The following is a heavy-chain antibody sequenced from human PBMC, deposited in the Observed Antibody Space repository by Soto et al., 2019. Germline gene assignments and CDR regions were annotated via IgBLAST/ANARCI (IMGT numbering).Heavy chain of an antibody. J-gene: IGHJ5*02. V-gene: IGHV1-46*01. CDR3: AKDHWFDP. CDR2: INPSGGST. Sequence: ASVKGSCKASGYTFTSYYMHWVRQAPGQGLEWMGIINPSGGSTSYAQKFQGRFTISRDNSKNTLYLQMNSLRAEDTAVYYCAKDHWFDPWGQGTLVTVSS. CDR1: GYTFTSYY.